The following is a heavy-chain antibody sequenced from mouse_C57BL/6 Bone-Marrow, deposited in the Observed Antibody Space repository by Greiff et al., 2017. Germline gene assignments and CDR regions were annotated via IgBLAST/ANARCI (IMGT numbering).Heavy chain of an antibody. CDR3: ASYDYVAWFAY. J-gene: IGHJ3*01. D-gene: IGHD2-4*01. Sequence: QVQLKQSGPGLVQPSQSLSITCTVSGFSLTSYGVHWVRQSPGKGLEWLGVIWSGGSTDSNAAFISRLSISKDNSKSQVFFKMNSLQADDTAIYYCASYDYVAWFAYWGQGTLVTVSA. V-gene: IGHV2-2*01. CDR1: GFSLTSYG. CDR2: IWSGGST.